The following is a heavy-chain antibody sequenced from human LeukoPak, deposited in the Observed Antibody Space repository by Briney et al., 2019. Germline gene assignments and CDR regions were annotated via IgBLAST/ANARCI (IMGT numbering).Heavy chain of an antibody. V-gene: IGHV4-59*01. Sequence: SETLSLTCTVSGGSISSYYWSWIRQPPGKGLEWIGYIHYSGGIDYNPSLKSRLTISIDTSKNQFSLKLSSVTAADTAVYYCARATDYGGNLDYWGQGTLVTVSS. CDR1: GGSISSYY. D-gene: IGHD4-23*01. CDR2: IHYSGGI. J-gene: IGHJ4*02. CDR3: ARATDYGGNLDY.